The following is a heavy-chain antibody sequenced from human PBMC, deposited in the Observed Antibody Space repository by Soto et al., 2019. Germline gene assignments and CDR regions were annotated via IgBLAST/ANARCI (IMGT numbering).Heavy chain of an antibody. V-gene: IGHV1-69*13. D-gene: IGHD6-13*01. CDR1: GGTFSSYA. J-gene: IGHJ6*02. CDR3: ARDTRYSSHNNGMDV. Sequence: SVKVSCKASGGTFSSYAISWVRQAPGQGLEWMGGIIPIFGTANYAQKFQGRVTITADESTSTAYMELSSLRSEDTAVYYCARDTRYSSHNNGMDVWGQGTTHTIS. CDR2: IIPIFGTA.